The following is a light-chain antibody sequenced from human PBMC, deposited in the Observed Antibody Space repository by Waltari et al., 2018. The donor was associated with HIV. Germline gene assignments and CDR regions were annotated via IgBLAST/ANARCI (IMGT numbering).Light chain of an antibody. V-gene: IGLV6-57*01. Sequence: NFMLTQPHSLSEPPGKTVTISCTRSSGSVARNLVQGYHQRPGRSPATLIYVDTRKPSWVPDRFSGAIDCSSNSAFLTISGLMTEEEADYYCQSYDTSSQGVFGGGTKLTVL. CDR3: QSYDTSSQGV. CDR2: VDT. J-gene: IGLJ3*02. CDR1: SGSVARNL.